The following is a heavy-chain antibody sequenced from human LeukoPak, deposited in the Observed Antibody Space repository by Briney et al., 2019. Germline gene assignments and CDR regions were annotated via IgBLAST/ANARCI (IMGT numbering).Heavy chain of an antibody. CDR1: GGSFSGYY. D-gene: IGHD3-22*01. J-gene: IGHJ4*02. CDR3: ARGQKGYHTARITMIVVVSQGFDY. Sequence: SETLSLTCAVYGGSFSGYYWSWIRQPPGKGLEWIGEINHSGSTNYNPSLKSRVTISVDTSKNQFSLKLSSVTAADTAVYYCARGQKGYHTARITMIVVVSQGFDYWGQGTLVTVSS. CDR2: INHSGST. V-gene: IGHV4-34*01.